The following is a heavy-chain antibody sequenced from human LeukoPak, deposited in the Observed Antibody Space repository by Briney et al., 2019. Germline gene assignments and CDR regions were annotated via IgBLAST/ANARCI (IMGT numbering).Heavy chain of an antibody. CDR3: ASEAPYSGGNYYFDY. CDR2: IHTSGST. J-gene: IGHJ4*02. D-gene: IGHD2-15*01. Sequence: SETLSLTCTVSGGSSCSYYWTLIRQAAGKGLEWIGRIHTSGSTKYNPSLNSRVTMSLDTSNNQFSLKLSSVTAADTAVYYCASEAPYSGGNYYFDYWGQGTQVTVSS. CDR1: GGSSCSYY. V-gene: IGHV4-4*07.